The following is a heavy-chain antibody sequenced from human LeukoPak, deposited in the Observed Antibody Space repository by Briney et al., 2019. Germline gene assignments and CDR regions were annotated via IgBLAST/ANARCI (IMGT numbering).Heavy chain of an antibody. J-gene: IGHJ6*03. CDR3: ARLMAPRYYYMDV. Sequence: VGSLRLSCAASGFTFSSYEMNWVRQAPGKGLEWVSYISSSGSTRYYADSGKGRFNISRDNAKNSLYLQMNFLIAEPTALYFRARLMAPRYYYMDVWGKGTTVTVSS. CDR1: GFTFSSYE. CDR2: ISSSGSTR. D-gene: IGHD2-8*01. V-gene: IGHV3-48*03.